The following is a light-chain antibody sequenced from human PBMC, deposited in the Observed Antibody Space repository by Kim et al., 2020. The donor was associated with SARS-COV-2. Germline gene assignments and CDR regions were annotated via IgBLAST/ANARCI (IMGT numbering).Light chain of an antibody. CDR1: QSVDRW. CDR2: DAT. V-gene: IGKV1-5*01. J-gene: IGKJ2*03. CDR3: QQYSTYSYS. Sequence: SASIGDRVSISGRASQSVDRWLAWYQQRPGKAPKLLIYDATDLKSGVTSRFSGRGSGTEFTLTITSLQPDDFGTYYCQQYSTYSYSLGQGTKLEI.